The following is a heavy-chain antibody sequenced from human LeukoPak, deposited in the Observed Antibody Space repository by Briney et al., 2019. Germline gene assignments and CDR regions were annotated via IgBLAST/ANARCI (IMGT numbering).Heavy chain of an antibody. CDR1: GGSISSYY. J-gene: IGHJ6*03. Sequence: SETLSLTCTVSGGSISSYYWSWIRQPPGKGLEWIGEINHSGSTNYNPSLKSRVTISVDTSKNQFSLKLSSVTAADTAVYYCGLSAYYYYMDVWGKGTTVTVSS. D-gene: IGHD2/OR15-2a*01. V-gene: IGHV4-34*01. CDR2: INHSGST. CDR3: GLSAYYYYMDV.